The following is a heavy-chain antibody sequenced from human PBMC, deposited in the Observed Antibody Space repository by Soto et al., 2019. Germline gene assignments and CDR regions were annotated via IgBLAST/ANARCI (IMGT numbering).Heavy chain of an antibody. D-gene: IGHD1-26*01. V-gene: IGHV1-18*01. CDR2: ISAYNHYT. CDR3: ARVGPSREVPYPFEY. Sequence: QVALVQSGPEVRKPGASVNVSCKASGYTFSTYGISWVRRAPGQGLEWMGWISAYNHYTNYAQKFQGRVTMTTDTSTNTAYMELRSLRSGDTAMYFCARVGPSREVPYPFEYWGQGTLVTVSS. J-gene: IGHJ4*02. CDR1: GYTFSTYG.